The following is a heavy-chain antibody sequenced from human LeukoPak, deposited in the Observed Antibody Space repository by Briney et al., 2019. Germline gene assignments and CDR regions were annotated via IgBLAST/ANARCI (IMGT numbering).Heavy chain of an antibody. CDR1: GGIFNKYA. V-gene: IGHV1-69*01. Sequence: SVKVSCKTSGGIFNKYAISWVRQAPGQGLEWMGGIIPIFGTTHYAQKFQDRLTVTADDSTGTDYMELTSLRSEDTAVYYCARISTSDPWGQGTLVTVSS. J-gene: IGHJ5*02. CDR2: IIPIFGTT. CDR3: ARISTSDP.